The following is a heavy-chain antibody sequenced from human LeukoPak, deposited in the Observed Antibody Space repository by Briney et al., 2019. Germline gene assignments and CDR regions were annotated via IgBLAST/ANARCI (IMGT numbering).Heavy chain of an antibody. J-gene: IGHJ4*02. CDR2: ISDNGDST. V-gene: IGHV3-23*01. CDR3: AKSHSEAQRGYFDF. D-gene: IGHD5-24*01. Sequence: ETLSLTCTVSGGSINNYFWSWIRQPPGKGLEWVSSISDNGDSTYYADSVKGRFTISRDNSRDTLYVQMHSLRAEDAAVYYCAKSHSEAQRGYFDFWGQGTLVTVSS. CDR1: GGSINNYF.